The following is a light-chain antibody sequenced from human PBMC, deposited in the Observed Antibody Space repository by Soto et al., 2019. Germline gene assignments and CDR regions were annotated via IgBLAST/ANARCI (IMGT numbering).Light chain of an antibody. CDR3: QQYNNWPGT. Sequence: DMVMTESPATLSVSPGERATLSCRASQSVSSSLAWYQQKPGQTPRLLIYGASTRATGIPARFSGSGSGTEFTLTISSLQSEDFAVYYCQQYNNWPGTFGQGTKVDIK. J-gene: IGKJ1*01. V-gene: IGKV3-15*01. CDR1: QSVSSS. CDR2: GAS.